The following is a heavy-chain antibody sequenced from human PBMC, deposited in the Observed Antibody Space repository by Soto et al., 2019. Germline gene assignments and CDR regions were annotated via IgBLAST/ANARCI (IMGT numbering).Heavy chain of an antibody. V-gene: IGHV4-4*02. CDR1: GGSISSSDW. Sequence: XESLPLPFAVSGGSISSSDWWSWVRQPPGNGLEWIGEIYHSGSTNYNPSLKSRVTISVDKSKNQFSLKLSSVTAADTAVYYCARSLTYYYGSGSYSDAFDIWGQGTMVTVSS. CDR2: IYHSGST. CDR3: ARSLTYYYGSGSYSDAFDI. D-gene: IGHD3-10*01. J-gene: IGHJ3*02.